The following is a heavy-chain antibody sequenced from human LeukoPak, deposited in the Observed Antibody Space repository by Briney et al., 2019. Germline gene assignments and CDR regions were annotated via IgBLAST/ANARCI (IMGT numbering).Heavy chain of an antibody. D-gene: IGHD6-13*01. CDR3: ARHKGIAAAGYFDY. V-gene: IGHV4-39*01. Sequence: PSETLSLTCTVSGGSISSSSYYWGWIRQPPGKGLEWIGSIYYSGSTFYNPSLKSRVTISVDTSKNQSSLKLSSVTAADTAVYYCARHKGIAAAGYFDYWGQGTLVTVSS. J-gene: IGHJ4*02. CDR1: GGSISSSSYY. CDR2: IYYSGST.